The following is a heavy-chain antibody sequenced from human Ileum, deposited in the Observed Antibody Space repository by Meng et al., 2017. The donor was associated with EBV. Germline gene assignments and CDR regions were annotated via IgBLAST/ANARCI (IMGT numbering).Heavy chain of an antibody. CDR2: ISTDGGTI. J-gene: IGHJ4*02. V-gene: IGHV3-11*01. D-gene: IGHD7-27*01. Sequence: QVQLVEAGGGLGKPGGSLRLYCAVYGFTFNGSYMNWNRQGPGKGLEWISYISTDGGTIHYRDSVKGRFTIARANTKTSLYLKMNSLRADDTDVYYCERGTPRAELGTDYWGQGTLVTASS. CDR1: GFTFNGSY. CDR3: ERGTPRAELGTDY.